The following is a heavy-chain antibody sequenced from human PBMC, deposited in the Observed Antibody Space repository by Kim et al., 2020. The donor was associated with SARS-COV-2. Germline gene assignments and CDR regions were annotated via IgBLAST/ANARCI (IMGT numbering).Heavy chain of an antibody. CDR2: ISDSGAGT. J-gene: IGHJ4*02. V-gene: IGHV3-23*01. Sequence: GGSLRLSCAASGFTFSNYGMSWVRQAPGKGLEWVSVISDSGAGTDYADSVKGRFTVSRDNSKNTLYLQMNSLRAADTAVYCCARPRRDGYNAFDYWGQGTLVTVSS. CDR1: GFTFSNYG. CDR3: ARPRRDGYNAFDY. D-gene: IGHD5-12*01.